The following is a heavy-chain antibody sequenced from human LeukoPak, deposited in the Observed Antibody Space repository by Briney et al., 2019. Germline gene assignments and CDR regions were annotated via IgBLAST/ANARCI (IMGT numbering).Heavy chain of an antibody. CDR2: IKQDGSEK. CDR3: VKDGGSGGWYAFDY. V-gene: IGHV3-7*01. Sequence: GGSLRLSCAASGFTFSSYWMTWVRQAPGKGLEWVAHIKQDGSEKYYVDSVKGRFTISRDNAKNSLYLQMSSLRAEDTAVYYCVKDGGSGGWYAFDYWGQGTLVTVSS. J-gene: IGHJ4*02. CDR1: GFTFSSYW. D-gene: IGHD6-19*01.